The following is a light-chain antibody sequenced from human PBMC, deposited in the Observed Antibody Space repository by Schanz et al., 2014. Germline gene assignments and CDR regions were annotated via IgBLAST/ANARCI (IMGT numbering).Light chain of an antibody. CDR1: SSNIGTNA. Sequence: QSVLTQPPSASGTPGQRVTISCSGSSSNIGTNAVSWYQQLPGTAPKLFIYSNNQRPSGVPDRFSGSKSGTSASLAISGLQSEDEADYYCCSYAGSYTSGVFGGGTKLTVL. CDR2: SNN. CDR3: CSYAGSYTSGV. J-gene: IGLJ3*02. V-gene: IGLV1-44*01.